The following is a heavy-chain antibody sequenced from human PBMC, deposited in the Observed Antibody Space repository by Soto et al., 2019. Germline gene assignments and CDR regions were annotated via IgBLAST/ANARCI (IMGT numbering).Heavy chain of an antibody. CDR1: GVPLTTYS. J-gene: IGHJ6*02. D-gene: IGHD2-15*01. V-gene: IGHV3-21*01. Sequence: PGGSLRLSCAASGVPLTTYSMMWVRQAPGKGLEWVSSITSVSHDIYYADSVRGRFTVSRDNAQNSLFLQMNSLRVDDTAVYYRAREVVANLDYYYGMDVWGQGTTVTVS. CDR3: AREVVANLDYYYGMDV. CDR2: ITSVSHDI.